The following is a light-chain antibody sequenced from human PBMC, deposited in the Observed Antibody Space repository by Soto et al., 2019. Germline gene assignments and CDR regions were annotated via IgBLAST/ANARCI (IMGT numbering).Light chain of an antibody. J-gene: IGKJ4*01. CDR2: DAS. Sequence: EIVLTQSPDTLSLSPGEGATLSCRASQSVRGNYLAWYQQKPGQAPTFLIYDASSRATGIPDRFSGSGSGTDFTLTISRLEPEDFAVYYXQQYGSTPLTFGGGTKVDIK. V-gene: IGKV3-20*01. CDR1: QSVRGNY. CDR3: QQYGSTPLT.